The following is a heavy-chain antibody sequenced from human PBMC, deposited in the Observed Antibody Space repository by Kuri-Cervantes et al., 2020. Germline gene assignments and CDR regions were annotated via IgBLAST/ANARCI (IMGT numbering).Heavy chain of an antibody. V-gene: IGHV3-13*04. CDR1: GFTFFNYD. J-gene: IGHJ4*02. Sequence: GESLKISCAASGFTFFNYDLHWVRQITGKGLECVSTFRTAGDTYYPVSVKGRFTISRDNSKNTLYLQMNSLRAEDTAVYYCARGGKDGYNYFMSYYWGQGALVTVSS. CDR2: FRTAGDT. CDR3: ARGGKDGYNYFMSYY. D-gene: IGHD5-24*01.